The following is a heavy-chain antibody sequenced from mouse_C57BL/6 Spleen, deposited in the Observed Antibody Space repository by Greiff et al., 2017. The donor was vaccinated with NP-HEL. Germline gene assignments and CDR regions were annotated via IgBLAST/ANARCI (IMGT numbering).Heavy chain of an antibody. CDR3: ARSVDYYGPFDY. CDR1: GYTFTTYP. V-gene: IGHV1-47*01. D-gene: IGHD1-1*01. Sequence: QVQLKESGAELVKPGASVKMSCKASGYTFTTYPIEWMKQNHGKSLEWIGNFHPYNDDTKYNEKFKGKATLTVEKSSSTVYLELSRLTSDDSAVYYCARSVDYYGPFDYWGQGTTLTVSS. CDR2: FHPYNDDT. J-gene: IGHJ2*01.